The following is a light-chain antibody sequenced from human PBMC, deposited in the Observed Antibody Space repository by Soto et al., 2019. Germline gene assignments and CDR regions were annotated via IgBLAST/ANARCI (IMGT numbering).Light chain of an antibody. CDR2: GAS. CDR3: QQYNTWPPT. J-gene: IGKJ5*01. Sequence: EIVMTQSPATLSVSPGERATLSCRAGQSVSSNLAWYQQKPGQAPRLLVYGASTRATIIPARFSGSRSGTEFTLTISSLQSEDFAVYYCQQYNTWPPTFGQGTRLEIK. CDR1: QSVSSN. V-gene: IGKV3-15*01.